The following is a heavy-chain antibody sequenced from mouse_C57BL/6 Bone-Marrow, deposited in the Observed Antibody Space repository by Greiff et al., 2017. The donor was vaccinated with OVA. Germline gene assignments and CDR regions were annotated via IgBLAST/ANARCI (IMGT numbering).Heavy chain of an antibody. Sequence: EVNVVESGGGLVQPGGSLKLSCAASGFTFSDYYMYWVRQTPEKRLEWVAYISNGGGSTYYPDTVKGRFTISRDNAKNTLYLQMSRLKSEDTAMYYCARHGAAMGSMDYWGQGTSVTVSS. J-gene: IGHJ4*01. D-gene: IGHD3-1*01. CDR2: ISNGGGST. CDR1: GFTFSDYY. V-gene: IGHV5-12*01. CDR3: ARHGAAMGSMDY.